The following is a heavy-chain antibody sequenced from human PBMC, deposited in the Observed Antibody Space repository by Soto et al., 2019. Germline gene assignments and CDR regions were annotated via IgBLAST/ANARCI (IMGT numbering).Heavy chain of an antibody. D-gene: IGHD4-17*01. Sequence: QVQLVQSGAEVKKPGSSVKVSCKASGGTFSSYAISWVRQAPGQGLEWMGGIIPIFGTANYAQKFQGRVTITADESTSTAYMKLSSLRSEDTAVYYCARHPNTMTTVTTAEGWFDPWGQGTLVTVSS. CDR1: GGTFSSYA. CDR3: ARHPNTMTTVTTAEGWFDP. CDR2: IIPIFGTA. J-gene: IGHJ5*02. V-gene: IGHV1-69*12.